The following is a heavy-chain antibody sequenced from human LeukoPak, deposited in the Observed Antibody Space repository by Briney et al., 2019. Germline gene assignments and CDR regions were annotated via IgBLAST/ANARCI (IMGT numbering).Heavy chain of an antibody. CDR1: GITVTDYF. J-gene: IGHJ5*02. D-gene: IGHD6-6*01. CDR2: INPHNGGT. V-gene: IGHV1-2*02. Sequence: GASVKVSCKASGITVTDYFIHWVRQAPGQGLEWMGWINPHNGGTNYAQNFRGRVTMTRATSINTVYMDLTRLTSDDTAIYYYTGHSSSSDGWFDPWGQGTLVTVSS. CDR3: TGHSSSSDGWFDP.